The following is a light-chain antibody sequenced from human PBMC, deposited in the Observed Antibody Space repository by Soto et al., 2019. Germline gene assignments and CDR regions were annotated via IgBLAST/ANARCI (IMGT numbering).Light chain of an antibody. V-gene: IGKV3-20*01. CDR3: QQHGGSPPYT. J-gene: IGKJ2*01. CDR1: QSVSSSY. Sequence: EIVLTQSPGTLSLSPGERATLSCRASQSVSSSYLAWYQQKPGQAPRLLIYGVSSRATGIPDRFSGSGSGTDFTLTITRLEPEEFAVYYCQQHGGSPPYTFGQGTKLEIK. CDR2: GVS.